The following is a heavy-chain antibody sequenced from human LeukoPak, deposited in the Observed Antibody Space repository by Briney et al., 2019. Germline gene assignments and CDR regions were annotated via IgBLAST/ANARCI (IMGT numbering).Heavy chain of an antibody. CDR3: ARDATRGIGGSYDLDF. V-gene: IGHV1-46*02. CDR2: LKPSRGTT. CDR1: GYNFNSYY. D-gene: IGHD3-16*01. J-gene: IGHJ4*02. Sequence: GASVKLSCKASGYNFNSYYIQWVRQDPGQGLEWMGLLKPSRGTTAYAPKFQGRVTMTRDTSSNTVYMELRGLRSDDTAIYYCARDATRGIGGSYDLDFWGQGSLVTVSS.